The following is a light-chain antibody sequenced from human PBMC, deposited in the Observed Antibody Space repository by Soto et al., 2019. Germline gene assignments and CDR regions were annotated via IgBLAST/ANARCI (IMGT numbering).Light chain of an antibody. CDR1: QSVSSSY. Sequence: EIVLTQSPGTLSLSPGERATLSCSASQSVSSSYLAWYQQKPGQSPSLLIYGASSRATGIPDRFSGSGSGTDLTLTISRLEPEDFAVYYCQQYANWFGQGSKVEIK. CDR3: QQYANW. V-gene: IGKV3-20*01. CDR2: GAS. J-gene: IGKJ1*01.